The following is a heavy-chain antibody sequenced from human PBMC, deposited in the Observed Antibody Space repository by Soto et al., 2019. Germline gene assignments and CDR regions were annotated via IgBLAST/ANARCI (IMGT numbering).Heavy chain of an antibody. CDR3: ATHRFDYYDSSGYYYGFDY. J-gene: IGHJ4*02. CDR1: GYTLTELS. D-gene: IGHD3-22*01. V-gene: IGHV1-24*01. CDR2: FDPEDGET. Sequence: QVQLVQSGAEVKKPGASVKVSCKVSGYTLTELSMHWVRQAPGEGLEWMGGFDPEDGETIYAQKFQGRVTMTEDTSTDTAYMELSSLRSEDTAVYYCATHRFDYYDSSGYYYGFDYWGQGTLVTVSS.